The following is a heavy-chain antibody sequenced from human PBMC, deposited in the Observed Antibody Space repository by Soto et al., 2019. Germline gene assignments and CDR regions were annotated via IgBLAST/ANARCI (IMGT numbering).Heavy chain of an antibody. D-gene: IGHD3-22*01. Sequence: SLRLSCAASGFTFDDYAMHWVRQAPGKGLEWVSGISWNSGSIGYADSVKGRFTISRDNAKNSLYLQMNSLRAEDTALYYCAKDGYDSSGGYNRFDPWGQGTRVTVSS. CDR3: AKDGYDSSGGYNRFDP. CDR1: GFTFDDYA. V-gene: IGHV3-9*01. J-gene: IGHJ5*02. CDR2: ISWNSGSI.